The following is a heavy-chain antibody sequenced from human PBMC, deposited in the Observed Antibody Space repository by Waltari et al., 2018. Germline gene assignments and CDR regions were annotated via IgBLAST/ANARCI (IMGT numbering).Heavy chain of an antibody. CDR2: IWPDGSDD. CDR3: ARDSDSSGLHWYFDL. V-gene: IGHV3-33*01. J-gene: IGHJ2*01. CDR1: GFTFRNYG. D-gene: IGHD1-26*01. Sequence: QAQLVESGGGVVQPGRSLRLSCAASGFTFRNYGMIWVRQAPGKGLEWGALIWPDGSDDDYIDSVRGRFTISRDNAKNTLYLQMTSLRAEDTAVYYCARDSDSSGLHWYFDLWGRGTLVTVSS.